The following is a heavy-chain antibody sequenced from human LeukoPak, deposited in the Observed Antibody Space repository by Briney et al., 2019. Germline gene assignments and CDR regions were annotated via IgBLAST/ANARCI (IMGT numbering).Heavy chain of an antibody. D-gene: IGHD2-2*01. Sequence: PGGSLRLSCAASGFTFSRHWMHWVRQAPGKGLVWISRINSDASDTNYADFVKGRFTISRDNAKNTVYLQINSLRDEDTAVYYRARICSSTDCLIPDWGQGTLVTVSS. J-gene: IGHJ4*02. CDR1: GFTFSRHW. CDR3: ARICSSTDCLIPD. V-gene: IGHV3-74*01. CDR2: INSDASDT.